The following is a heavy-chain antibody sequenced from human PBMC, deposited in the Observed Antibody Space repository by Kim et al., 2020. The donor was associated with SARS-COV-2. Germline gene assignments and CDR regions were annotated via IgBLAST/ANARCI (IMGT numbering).Heavy chain of an antibody. D-gene: IGHD3-10*01. Sequence: SVKVSCKASGGTFSSYAISWVRQAPGQGLEWMGGIIPIFGTANYAQKFQGRVTITADESTSTAYMELSSLRSEDTAVYYCARGTNFSRAEGRLWFRELSHLVLPGHYGMDVWGQGTTVTVSS. J-gene: IGHJ6*02. CDR3: ARGTNFSRAEGRLWFRELSHLVLPGHYGMDV. CDR2: IIPIFGTA. V-gene: IGHV1-69*13. CDR1: GGTFSSYA.